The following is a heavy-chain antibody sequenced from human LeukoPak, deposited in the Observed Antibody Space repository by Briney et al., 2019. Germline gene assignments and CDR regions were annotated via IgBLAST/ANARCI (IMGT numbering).Heavy chain of an antibody. J-gene: IGHJ4*02. D-gene: IGHD2-21*02. CDR3: ARDPDYGDPGPFFDY. CDR2: INPDGSGT. Sequence: GGSLRLSCATPGFTFGTYWMTWVRQAPGTGLEWVANINPDGSGTFYVGSVKGRFTISRDNAKNSLYLHMNSLRAEDTAIYYCARDPDYGDPGPFFDYWGQGALVTVSS. V-gene: IGHV3-7*03. CDR1: GFTFGTYW.